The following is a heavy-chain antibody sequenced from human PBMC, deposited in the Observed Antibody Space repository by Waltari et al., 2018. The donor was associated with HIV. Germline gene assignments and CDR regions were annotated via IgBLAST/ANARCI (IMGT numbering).Heavy chain of an antibody. CDR1: DGSIDGRSFC. CDR2: IHYTGYT. D-gene: IGHD3-22*01. J-gene: IGHJ4*02. V-gene: IGHV4-39*01. Sequence: SDGSIDGRSFCWGWVRQSPGRGLEWIGSIHYTGYTYYNPSLESRVTVSVDTARNQFSLSLYSVTAADTALYYCARHKDYYYEPTALFLVWGRGLLVTVSS. CDR3: ARHKDYYYEPTALFLV.